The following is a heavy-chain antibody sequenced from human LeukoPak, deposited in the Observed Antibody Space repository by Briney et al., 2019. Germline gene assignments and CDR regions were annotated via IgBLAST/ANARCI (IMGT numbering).Heavy chain of an antibody. J-gene: IGHJ6*02. CDR2: INPSGGST. V-gene: IGHV1-46*01. D-gene: IGHD3-3*01. CDR1: GYTFTSYY. Sequence: ASVKVSFKASGYTFTSYYMHWVRQAPGQGLEWMGIINPSGGSTSYAQKLQGRVTMTRDTSTSTVYMELSSLRSEDTAVYYCARVGFWSGYPGGRGMDVWGQGTTVTVSS. CDR3: ARVGFWSGYPGGRGMDV.